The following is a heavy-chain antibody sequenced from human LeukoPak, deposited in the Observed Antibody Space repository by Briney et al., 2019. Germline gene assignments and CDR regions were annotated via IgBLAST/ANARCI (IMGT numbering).Heavy chain of an antibody. CDR3: ARERYSGYDDAFDI. CDR2: ISAYNGNT. Sequence: ASVKVPYKASGYTFTSYGISWVRQAPGQGLEWMGWISAYNGNTNYAQKLQGRVTMTTDTSTSTAYMELRSLRSDDTAVYYCARERYSGYDDAFDIWGQGTMVTVSS. D-gene: IGHD5-12*01. V-gene: IGHV1-18*01. CDR1: GYTFTSYG. J-gene: IGHJ3*02.